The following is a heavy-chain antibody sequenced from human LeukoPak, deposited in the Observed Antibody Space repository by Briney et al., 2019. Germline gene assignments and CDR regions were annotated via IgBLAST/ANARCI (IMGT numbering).Heavy chain of an antibody. V-gene: IGHV3-23*01. CDR2: ITGDGDNT. CDR1: GFTFSSHA. Sequence: GGSLSLSCAVSGFTFSSHAMSWVRQAPGKGLEWVSSITGDGDNTYYADSVRGRFTVYRDNSKNTVYLKLNSLRAEDKAVYYCAKRGAGGKLFGYWGQGTLVTVSS. J-gene: IGHJ4*02. D-gene: IGHD6-13*01. CDR3: AKRGAGGKLFGY.